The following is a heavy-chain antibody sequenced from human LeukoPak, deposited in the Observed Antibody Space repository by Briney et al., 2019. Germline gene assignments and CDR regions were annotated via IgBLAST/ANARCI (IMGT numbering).Heavy chain of an antibody. CDR2: IRYDGSNK. Sequence: PSETLSLTCAVYGGSFSGYYWSWIRQAPGKGLEWVAFIRYDGSNKYYADSVKGRFTISRDNCKNTLYLQMNSLRAEDTAVYYCAKDYLNWNYVFDYWGQGTLVTVSS. J-gene: IGHJ4*02. CDR1: GGSFSGYY. CDR3: AKDYLNWNYVFDY. V-gene: IGHV3-30*02. D-gene: IGHD1-7*01.